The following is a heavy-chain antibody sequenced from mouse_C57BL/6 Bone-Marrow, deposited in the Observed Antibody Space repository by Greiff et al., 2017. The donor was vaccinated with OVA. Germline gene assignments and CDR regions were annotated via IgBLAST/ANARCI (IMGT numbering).Heavy chain of an antibody. CDR1: GYTFTSYW. CDR3: ASSYYGSSYFDY. D-gene: IGHD1-1*01. Sequence: QVHVKQPGAELVRPGSSVKLSCKASGYTFTSYWMHWVKQRPIQGLEWIGNIDPSDSDTHYNQKFKDKATLTVDKSSSTAYMQLSSLTSEDSAVYYCASSYYGSSYFDYWGQGTTLTVSS. J-gene: IGHJ2*01. V-gene: IGHV1-52*01. CDR2: IDPSDSDT.